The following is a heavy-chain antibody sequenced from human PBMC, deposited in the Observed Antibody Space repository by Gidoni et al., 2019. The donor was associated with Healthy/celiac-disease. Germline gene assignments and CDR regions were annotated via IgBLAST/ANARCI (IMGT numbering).Heavy chain of an antibody. CDR1: GFALSSYW. CDR2: IKQDGSEK. V-gene: IGHV3-7*04. D-gene: IGHD3-9*01. CDR3: ARGLPDILTGPSDY. J-gene: IGHJ4*02. Sequence: EVQLVESGGGLVQPGGSRRLACAASGFALSSYWMSWVRQAPGKGLGWVANIKQDGSEKYYVDSVKGRFTISRDNAKNSLYLQMNSLRAEDTAVYYCARGLPDILTGPSDYWGQGTLVTVSS.